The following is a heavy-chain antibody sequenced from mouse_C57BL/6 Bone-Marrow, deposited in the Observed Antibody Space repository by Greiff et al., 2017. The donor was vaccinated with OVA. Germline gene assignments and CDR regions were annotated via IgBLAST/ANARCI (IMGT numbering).Heavy chain of an antibody. Sequence: QVQLQQPGAELVKPGASVKLSCKASGYTFTSYWMQWVKQRPGQGLEWIGAIDPSDSYTTYTHKFKGKATLTVDTSSSTAYMQLSSLTTEDSAVYYCARWGQLRAYWGQGTLVTVSA. V-gene: IGHV1-50*01. CDR3: ARWGQLRAY. CDR2: IDPSDSYT. D-gene: IGHD3-2*02. J-gene: IGHJ3*01. CDR1: GYTFTSYW.